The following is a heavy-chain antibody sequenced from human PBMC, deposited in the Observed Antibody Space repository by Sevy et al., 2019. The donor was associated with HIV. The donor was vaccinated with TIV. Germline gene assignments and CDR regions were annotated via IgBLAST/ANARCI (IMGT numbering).Heavy chain of an antibody. CDR2: IIPIFGTA. CDR1: GGTFSSYA. Sequence: ASVKVSCKASGGTFSSYAISWARQAPGQGLEWMGGIIPIFGTANYAQKFQGRVTITADESTSTAYMELSSLRSEDTAVYYCARLAAAGPFYFDYWGQGTLVTVSS. J-gene: IGHJ4*02. D-gene: IGHD6-13*01. V-gene: IGHV1-69*13. CDR3: ARLAAAGPFYFDY.